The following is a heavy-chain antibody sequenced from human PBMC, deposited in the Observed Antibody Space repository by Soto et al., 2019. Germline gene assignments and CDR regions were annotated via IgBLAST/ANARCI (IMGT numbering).Heavy chain of an antibody. CDR1: GGTFSSYT. Sequence: SVKVSCKASGGTFSSYTISWVRQAPGQRLEWMGRIIPILGIANYAQKFQGRVTITRDKSASTAYMEVSSLTSEDTAVYYCVAGGTRWLQSPFDYWGQGTLVTVSS. J-gene: IGHJ4*02. CDR3: VAGGTRWLQSPFDY. CDR2: IIPILGIA. V-gene: IGHV1-69*02. D-gene: IGHD1-1*01.